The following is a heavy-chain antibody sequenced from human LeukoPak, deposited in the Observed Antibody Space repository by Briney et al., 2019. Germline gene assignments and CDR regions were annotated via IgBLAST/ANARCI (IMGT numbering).Heavy chain of an antibody. CDR1: GYMFTSYA. CDR3: ARWAGDGYNYYFDY. CDR2: IIPIFGTA. Sequence: SVKVSCKASGYMFTSYAISWVRQAPGQGLEWMGGIIPIFGTANYAQKFQGRVTITTDESTSTAYMELSSLRSEDTAVYYCARWAGDGYNYYFDYWGQGTLVTVSS. J-gene: IGHJ4*02. D-gene: IGHD5-24*01. V-gene: IGHV1-69*05.